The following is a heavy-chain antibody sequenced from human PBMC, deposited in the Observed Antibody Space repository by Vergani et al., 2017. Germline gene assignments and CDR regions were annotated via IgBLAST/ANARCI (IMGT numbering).Heavy chain of an antibody. D-gene: IGHD4-11*01. CDR2: ISYDGSNK. Sequence: QVQLVESGGGVVQPGRSLRLSCAASGFTFSSYAMHWVRQAPGKGLEWVAVISYDGSNKYYADSVKGRFTISRDNSKNTLYLQMNSLRAEDTAVYYCARDRDYSGYMDVWGKGTTVTVSS. V-gene: IGHV3-30-3*01. CDR1: GFTFSSYA. CDR3: ARDRDYSGYMDV. J-gene: IGHJ6*03.